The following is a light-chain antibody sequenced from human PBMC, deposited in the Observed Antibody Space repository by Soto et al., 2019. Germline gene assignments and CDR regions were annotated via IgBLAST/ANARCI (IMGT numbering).Light chain of an antibody. CDR2: KAS. CDR3: QQYNSYPYT. J-gene: IGKJ5*01. V-gene: IGKV1-5*03. Sequence: DSQMTHAPSTLSEYERDRVTITCRASQSISSWLAWYQQKPGKAPKLLIYKASSLESGVPSRFSGSGSGTEFTLTISSLQPDDFATYYCQQYNSYPYTFGQGTRLEIK. CDR1: QSISSW.